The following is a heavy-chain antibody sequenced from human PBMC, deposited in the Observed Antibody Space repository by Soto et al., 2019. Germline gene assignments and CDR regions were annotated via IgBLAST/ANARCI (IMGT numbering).Heavy chain of an antibody. Sequence: PGGSLRLSCAASGFTFSSYAMHWVRQAPGKGLEYVSAISSNGGSTYYANSVKGRFTISRDNSKNTLYLQMGSLRAEDMAVYYCARASRYILTGYYFDYWGQGTLVTVSS. V-gene: IGHV3-64*01. CDR3: ARASRYILTGYYFDY. CDR2: ISSNGGST. CDR1: GFTFSSYA. J-gene: IGHJ4*02. D-gene: IGHD3-9*01.